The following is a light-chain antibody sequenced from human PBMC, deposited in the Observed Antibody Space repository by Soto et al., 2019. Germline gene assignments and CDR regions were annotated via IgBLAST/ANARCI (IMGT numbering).Light chain of an antibody. CDR1: QSVARY. CDR3: QQYNSPLS. J-gene: IGKJ4*01. CDR2: GAS. Sequence: ETVMTQSLVPLSVSPGERATLSCRASQSVARYLAWYQQKPGQAPRLLIYGASSRATGIPDRFSGSGSGTEFTPTISSLQPDDFATYYCQQYNSPLSFGGGTKVDIK. V-gene: IGKV3D-15*01.